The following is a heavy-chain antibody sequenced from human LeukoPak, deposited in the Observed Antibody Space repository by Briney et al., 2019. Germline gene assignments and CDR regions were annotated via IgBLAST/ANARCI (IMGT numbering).Heavy chain of an antibody. V-gene: IGHV1-18*01. Sequence: ASVKVSCKASGYTFTSYGISWVRQAPGQGLEWMGWISAYNGNTNYAQKLQGRVTMTTDTSTSTAYMELRSLRSDDTAVYYCARDTIVVVPAAIPLNDAFDIWGQGTMFTVSS. CDR1: GYTFTSYG. J-gene: IGHJ3*02. CDR2: ISAYNGNT. CDR3: ARDTIVVVPAAIPLNDAFDI. D-gene: IGHD2-2*02.